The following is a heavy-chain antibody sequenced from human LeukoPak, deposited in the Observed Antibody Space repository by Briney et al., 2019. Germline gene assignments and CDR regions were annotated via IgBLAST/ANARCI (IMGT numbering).Heavy chain of an antibody. J-gene: IGHJ4*02. CDR3: ATVGYSYGAFDY. Sequence: ALVKVSCKVSGYTLTEISLHWVRQAPGKGLEWMGGFDREDGETMYAQKFQGRVTVTEDTSTDTAFMELSSLRSEDTAVYYCATVGYSYGAFDYWGQGTLVIVSS. CDR1: GYTLTEIS. CDR2: FDREDGET. D-gene: IGHD5-18*01. V-gene: IGHV1-24*01.